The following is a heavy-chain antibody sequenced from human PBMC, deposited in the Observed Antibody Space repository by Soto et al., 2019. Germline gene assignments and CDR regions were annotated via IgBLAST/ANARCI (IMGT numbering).Heavy chain of an antibody. V-gene: IGHV3-23*01. Sequence: GGSLRLSCAASGFTFNNYGMRWVRQAPGKGLEWVSSLSVSGGSTYYADSVKGRFTSSRDKPKDTLYLQMNNLRAEDTAIVYCSKYARVRLTTRFASWGQGTLVTVSS. CDR2: LSVSGGST. D-gene: IGHD4-17*01. CDR1: GFTFNNYG. J-gene: IGHJ4*02. CDR3: SKYARVRLTTRFAS.